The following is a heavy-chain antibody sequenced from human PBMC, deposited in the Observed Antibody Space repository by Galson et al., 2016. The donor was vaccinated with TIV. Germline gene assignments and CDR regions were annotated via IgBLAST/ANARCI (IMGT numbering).Heavy chain of an antibody. Sequence: VKVSCKVSGYIFTERFIHWVRQAPGERPEWVGRVDPDNGETLYAEKFQGRVTMAADTSGDTAFMELSNLRSEDTAFFYCTTGGGSGGSYYFDFWGLGTLVTVSS. J-gene: IGHJ4*02. CDR1: GYIFTERF. CDR3: TTGGGSGGSYYFDF. V-gene: IGHV1-69-2*01. D-gene: IGHD5-12*01. CDR2: VDPDNGET.